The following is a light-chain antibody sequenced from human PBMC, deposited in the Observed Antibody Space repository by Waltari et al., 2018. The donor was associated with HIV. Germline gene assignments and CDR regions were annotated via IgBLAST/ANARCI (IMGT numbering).Light chain of an antibody. J-gene: IGLJ2*01. Sequence: NFMLTQPHSVSESPGKTVTISCTRRSGSIASNYVQWYQQRPGSAPTTVIYEDNQRPSGVPVRFSGSIDSSSNSASLTISGLKTEDEADYYCQSYDSSIVVFGGGTKLTVL. CDR1: SGSIASNY. CDR2: EDN. CDR3: QSYDSSIVV. V-gene: IGLV6-57*04.